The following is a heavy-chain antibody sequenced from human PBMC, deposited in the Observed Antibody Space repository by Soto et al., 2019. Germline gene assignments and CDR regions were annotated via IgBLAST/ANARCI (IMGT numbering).Heavy chain of an antibody. J-gene: IGHJ6*02. CDR3: ASDGFYAGSGRDSYAYSPPRYYAMDV. D-gene: IGHD5-18*01. Sequence: QVQLVQSGTEVKKPGASVKVSCKTSGYTFTNYGISWVRQAPGQGLEWMGWISAYNDDTKYAQKLQGRVTMTTDTTPSTAYMDRRRLRSDDTAIYYCASDGFYAGSGRDSYAYSPPRYYAMDVWDPGTTGTVSS. V-gene: IGHV1-18*01. CDR2: ISAYNDDT. CDR1: GYTFTNYG.